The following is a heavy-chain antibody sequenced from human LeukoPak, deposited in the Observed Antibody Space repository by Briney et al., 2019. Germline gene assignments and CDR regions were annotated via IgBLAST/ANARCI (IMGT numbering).Heavy chain of an antibody. CDR3: AKGTGRYWTFFDY. Sequence: GGSLRLSCAASGFTFDDYAMHWVRQAPGKGLEWVSGISWNSGSIDYAGSVKGRFTISRDNAKNSLDLQMNSLRSEDTALYYCAKGTGRYWTFFDYWGQGSLVTVSS. J-gene: IGHJ4*02. V-gene: IGHV3-9*01. CDR2: ISWNSGSI. D-gene: IGHD1-26*01. CDR1: GFTFDDYA.